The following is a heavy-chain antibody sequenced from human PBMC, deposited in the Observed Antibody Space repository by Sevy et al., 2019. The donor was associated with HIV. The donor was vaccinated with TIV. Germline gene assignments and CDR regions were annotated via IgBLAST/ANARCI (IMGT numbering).Heavy chain of an antibody. D-gene: IGHD6-19*01. Sequence: GGSLRLSCAASGFTFSSYSMNWVRQAPGKGLEWVSDISGSSSTIYYVDSVKGRFTISRDNAKNSLYLQMNSLRDEDTAVYYCARVDRSGWYSDYWGQGTLVTVSS. CDR2: ISGSSSTI. CDR1: GFTFSSYS. V-gene: IGHV3-48*02. J-gene: IGHJ4*02. CDR3: ARVDRSGWYSDY.